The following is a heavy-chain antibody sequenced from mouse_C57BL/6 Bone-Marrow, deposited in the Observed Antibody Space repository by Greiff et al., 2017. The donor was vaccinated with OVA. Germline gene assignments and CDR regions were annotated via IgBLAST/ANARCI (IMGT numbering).Heavy chain of an antibody. CDR2: INPSTGGT. V-gene: IGHV1-42*01. J-gene: IGHJ3*01. CDR1: GYSFTGYY. D-gene: IGHD4-1*01. Sequence: LVKPGASVKISCKASGYSFTGYYMNWVKQSPEKSLEWIGEINPSTGGTTYNQKFKAKATLTVDKSSSTAYMQLKSLTSEDSAVYYCARRLGRSFAYWGQGTLVTVSA. CDR3: ARRLGRSFAY.